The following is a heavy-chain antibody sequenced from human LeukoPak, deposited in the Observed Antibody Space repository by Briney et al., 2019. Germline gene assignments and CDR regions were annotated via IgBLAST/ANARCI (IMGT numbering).Heavy chain of an antibody. CDR2: IYSGGST. CDR3: ARGGEGGGIFYYYYYMDV. V-gene: IGHV3-53*01. D-gene: IGHD4-23*01. Sequence: GGSLRLSCAASGFTVSSNYMSWVRQAPGKGLEWVSVIYSGGSTYYADSVKGRFTISRDNSKNTLYLQMNSLRDEEAVVYYCARGGEGGGIFYYYYYMDVWGKGTTVTVSS. CDR1: GFTVSSNY. J-gene: IGHJ6*03.